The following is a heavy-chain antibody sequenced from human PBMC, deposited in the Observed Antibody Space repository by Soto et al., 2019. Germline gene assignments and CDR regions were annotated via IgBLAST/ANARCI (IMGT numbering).Heavy chain of an antibody. D-gene: IGHD5-18*01. V-gene: IGHV4-34*01. J-gene: IGHJ5*02. Sequence: PSETLSLTCAVYGGSFSGYYWSGIRQPPGKGLEWIGEINHSGSTNYNPSLKSRVTISVDTSKNQFSLKLSSVTAADTAVYYCARTRGYSYGLADTHWFDPWGQGTLVTVSS. CDR1: GGSFSGYY. CDR2: INHSGST. CDR3: ARTRGYSYGLADTHWFDP.